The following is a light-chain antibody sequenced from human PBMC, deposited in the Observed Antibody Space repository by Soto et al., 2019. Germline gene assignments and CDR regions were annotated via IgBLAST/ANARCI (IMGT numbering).Light chain of an antibody. V-gene: IGKV1-5*03. CDR1: QTISSW. CDR3: QQYKDYPWT. CDR2: KAS. Sequence: DIKMTQSPSTLSGSVGDRVTIACRTSQTISSWLAWYQQKPGKAPKLLIDKASTLKSGVPSRFSGSGAGTEFTLTISSLQPDDFATYYCQQYKDYPWTFGQGTKMDIK. J-gene: IGKJ1*01.